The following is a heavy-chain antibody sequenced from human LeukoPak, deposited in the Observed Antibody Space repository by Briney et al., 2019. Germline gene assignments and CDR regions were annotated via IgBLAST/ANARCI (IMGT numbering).Heavy chain of an antibody. CDR2: IWYDGNNK. CDR3: ARGQTLNYYDSSGYYRDPSSTYYFDY. Sequence: PGGSLRLSCAASGFTFSSYGMHWVRQAPGKGLEWVAVIWYDGNNKYYADSVKGRFTISRDNSKNTLYLQMNSLRAEDTAVYYCARGQTLNYYDSSGYYRDPSSTYYFDYWGQGTLVTVSS. D-gene: IGHD3-22*01. J-gene: IGHJ4*02. V-gene: IGHV3-33*01. CDR1: GFTFSSYG.